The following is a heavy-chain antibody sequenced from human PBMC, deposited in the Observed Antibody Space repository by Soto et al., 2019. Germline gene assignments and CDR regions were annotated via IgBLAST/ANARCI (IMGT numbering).Heavy chain of an antibody. J-gene: IGHJ5*02. V-gene: IGHV3-74*01. CDR3: ARDPLPRYYYDSSGYNWQGANWFDP. Sequence: GGSLRLSCAASGFTFSSYWMHWVRQAPGKGLVWVSRINSDGSSTSYADSVKGRFTISRDNAKNTLYLQMNSLRAEDTAVYYCARDPLPRYYYDSSGYNWQGANWFDPWGQGTLVTVSS. CDR1: GFTFSSYW. D-gene: IGHD3-22*01. CDR2: INSDGSST.